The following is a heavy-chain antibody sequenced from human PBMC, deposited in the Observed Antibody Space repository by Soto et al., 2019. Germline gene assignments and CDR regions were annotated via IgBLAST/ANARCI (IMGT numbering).Heavy chain of an antibody. CDR2: IFSNDEK. D-gene: IGHD3-22*01. Sequence: QVTLKESGPVLVKPTEPLTLTCTVSGVSLSNARMGVSWSRQPPGKALEWLAHIFSNDEKSYNTSLKSRLTIAKYTGHSPVRPTKTNMDPVDTDTYYRARIAGYYDSCGYNRYHYYYYGMDVWGQGTTVTVSS. CDR3: ARIAGYYDSCGYNRYHYYYYGMDV. J-gene: IGHJ6*02. V-gene: IGHV2-26*01. CDR1: GVSLSNARMG.